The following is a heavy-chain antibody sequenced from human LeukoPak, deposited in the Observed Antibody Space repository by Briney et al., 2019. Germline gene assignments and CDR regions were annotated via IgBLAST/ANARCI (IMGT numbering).Heavy chain of an antibody. CDR3: AKPSLVVVVATTPADY. CDR1: GFTFSSYA. Sequence: GGSLRLSCAASGFTFSSYAMSWVGQAPGKGLEWVSAISGSGGSTYYADSVKGRFTIFRDNSKNTLYLQMNSLRAEDTTVYYCAKPSLVVVVATTPADYWGQGTLVTVSS. D-gene: IGHD2-15*01. J-gene: IGHJ4*02. V-gene: IGHV3-23*01. CDR2: ISGSGGST.